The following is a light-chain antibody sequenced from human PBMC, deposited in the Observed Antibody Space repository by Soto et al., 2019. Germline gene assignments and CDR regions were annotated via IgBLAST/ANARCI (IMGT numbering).Light chain of an antibody. Sequence: QSALTQPASVSGSLGQSITISCTGTSSDIGGHNYVSWYQLHPGKAPKFLIFEVIKRPSGVSTRFSGSKSGNMASLTISGLRPEDEGDYYCSSFTSTSTVILGGGTKVTVL. V-gene: IGLV2-14*01. CDR1: SSDIGGHNY. CDR3: SSFTSTSTVI. J-gene: IGLJ2*01. CDR2: EVI.